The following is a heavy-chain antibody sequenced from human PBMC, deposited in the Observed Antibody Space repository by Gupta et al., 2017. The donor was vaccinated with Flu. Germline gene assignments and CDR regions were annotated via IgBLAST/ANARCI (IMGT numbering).Heavy chain of an antibody. CDR3: AKVGCSGGSCYAFDY. D-gene: IGHD2-15*01. Sequence: YAMSWVRQAPGKGLGCVSAISGSGGSTYYADSVKGRFTISRDNSKNTLYLQMNSLRAEDTAVYYCAKVGCSGGSCYAFDYWGQGTLVTVSS. J-gene: IGHJ4*02. CDR1: YA. CDR2: ISGSGGST. V-gene: IGHV3-23*01.